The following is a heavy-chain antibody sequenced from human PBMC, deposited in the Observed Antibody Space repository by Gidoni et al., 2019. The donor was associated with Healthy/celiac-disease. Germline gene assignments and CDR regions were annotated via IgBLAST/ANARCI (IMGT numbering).Heavy chain of an antibody. D-gene: IGHD3-10*01. CDR3: ARALIGSGSYSSSIDP. V-gene: IGHV3-20*04. Sequence: EVQLVESGGGVVRPGGALRLSCAASGFTFEHYGMSWVRQAPGKGLEWVSGLNWIGGSTGYADSVKGRFTISRDIAKNSLYLQMNSLRAEDTALYYCARALIGSGSYSSSIDPWGQGTLVTVSS. J-gene: IGHJ5*02. CDR2: LNWIGGST. CDR1: GFTFEHYG.